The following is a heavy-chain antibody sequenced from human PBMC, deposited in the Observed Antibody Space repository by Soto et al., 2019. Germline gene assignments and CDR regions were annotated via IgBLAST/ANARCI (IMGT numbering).Heavy chain of an antibody. D-gene: IGHD2-21*02. V-gene: IGHV1-69*12. CDR3: ARDADCGRACYPPYWYFDL. J-gene: IGHJ2*01. Sequence: QVHLVQSEAEVKEPGSSVKVSCKASGGTFSSYAISWVRQAPGQGPEWMGGIIPIFETANYAQDFQGRVTITADEFTSTAYMELSSLRSEDTAVYYCARDADCGRACYPPYWYFDLWGRGTLVTVSS. CDR1: GGTFSSYA. CDR2: IIPIFETA.